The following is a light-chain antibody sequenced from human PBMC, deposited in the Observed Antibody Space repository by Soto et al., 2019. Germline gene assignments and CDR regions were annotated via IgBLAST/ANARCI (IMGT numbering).Light chain of an antibody. CDR3: CSYAGSSTFV. Sequence: QSALTQPASVSGSPGQSITISCTGTSSDVGSYNLVSWYQQHPGKAPKLMIYEASKRPSGVSNRFSGSKSVNTASLTISGLQAEDEADYYCCSYAGSSTFVFGTGNKVTVL. J-gene: IGLJ1*01. V-gene: IGLV2-23*02. CDR2: EAS. CDR1: SSDVGSYNL.